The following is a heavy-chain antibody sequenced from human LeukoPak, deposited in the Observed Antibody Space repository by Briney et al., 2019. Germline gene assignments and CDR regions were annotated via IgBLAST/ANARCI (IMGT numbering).Heavy chain of an antibody. J-gene: IGHJ5*02. CDR3: ARLVEDYYDSSGLNP. D-gene: IGHD3-22*01. Sequence: ASVKVSCKASGYTFTSYDINWVRQATGQGLEWMGWMNPNSGNTGYAQKFQGRVTITRNTSISTAYMELSSLRSEDTAVYYCARLVEDYYDSSGLNPWGQGTLVTVSS. CDR2: MNPNSGNT. CDR1: GYTFTSYD. V-gene: IGHV1-8*03.